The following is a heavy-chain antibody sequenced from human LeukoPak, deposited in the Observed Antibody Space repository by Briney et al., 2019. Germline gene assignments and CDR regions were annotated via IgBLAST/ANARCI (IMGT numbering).Heavy chain of an antibody. Sequence: ASVKVSCKASGYTFTGYGINWVRQASGQGLEWMGWMNPNNGNTGYAQKFQGRVTMTRDTSISTAYMELRGLRSEDTAVYYCVRDAEGAAISVNYWFDPWGQGTLVTVSS. CDR1: GYTFTGYG. J-gene: IGHJ5*02. CDR3: VRDAEGAAISVNYWFDP. V-gene: IGHV1-8*02. D-gene: IGHD2-2*02. CDR2: MNPNNGNT.